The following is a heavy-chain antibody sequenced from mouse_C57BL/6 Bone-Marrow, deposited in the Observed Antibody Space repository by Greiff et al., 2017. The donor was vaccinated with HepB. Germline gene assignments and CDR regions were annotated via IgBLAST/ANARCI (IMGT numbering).Heavy chain of an antibody. Sequence: EVKLMESGGGLVQPGGSPKLSCAASGFTFSDYYMYWVRQTPEKRLEWVAYISNGGGSTYYPDTVKGRFTISRDNAKNTLYLQMSRLKSEDTAMYYCARPYYGSSPFAYWGQGTLVTVSA. CDR1: GFTFSDYY. J-gene: IGHJ3*01. D-gene: IGHD1-1*01. V-gene: IGHV5-12*01. CDR3: ARPYYGSSPFAY. CDR2: ISNGGGST.